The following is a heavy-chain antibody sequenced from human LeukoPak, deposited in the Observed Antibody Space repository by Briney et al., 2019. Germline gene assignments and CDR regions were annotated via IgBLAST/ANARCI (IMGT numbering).Heavy chain of an antibody. CDR1: GGTFSSYA. Sequence: GASVKVSCKASGGTFSSYAISWVRQAPGQGLEWMGGIIPIFGTANYAQKFQGRVTITADESTSTAYMELSSLRSEDTAVYYCARGVRDIVATDPGAWLYYFDYWGQGTLVTVSS. J-gene: IGHJ4*02. D-gene: IGHD5-12*01. CDR3: ARGVRDIVATDPGAWLYYFDY. V-gene: IGHV1-69*13. CDR2: IIPIFGTA.